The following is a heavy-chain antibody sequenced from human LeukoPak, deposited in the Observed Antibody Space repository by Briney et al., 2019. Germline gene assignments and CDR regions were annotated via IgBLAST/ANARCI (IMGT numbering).Heavy chain of an antibody. Sequence: QSGGSLRLSCAASGFTFSSYAMSWVRQAPGKGLEWVSAISGSGGSTYYADSVKGRCTVSRDNSKNTLYLQMNSLRAEDTAVYYCAKGLPYYYDSSGYSPFDYWGQGTLVTVSS. J-gene: IGHJ4*02. CDR3: AKGLPYYYDSSGYSPFDY. V-gene: IGHV3-23*01. D-gene: IGHD3-22*01. CDR2: ISGSGGST. CDR1: GFTFSSYA.